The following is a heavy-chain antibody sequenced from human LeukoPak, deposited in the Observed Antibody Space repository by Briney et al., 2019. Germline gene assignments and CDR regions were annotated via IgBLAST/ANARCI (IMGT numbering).Heavy chain of an antibody. D-gene: IGHD1-26*01. CDR1: GFTFSSYG. CDR3: AKGGGSYYSTYYYGMDV. V-gene: IGHV3-30*18. CDR2: ISYDGSNK. J-gene: IGHJ6*02. Sequence: SGGSLRLSCAASGFTFSSYGIHWVRQAPGKGLEWVAVISYDGSNKYYADSVKGRFTISRDNSKNTLYLQMNSLRAEDTAVYYCAKGGGSYYSTYYYGMDVWGQGTTVTVSS.